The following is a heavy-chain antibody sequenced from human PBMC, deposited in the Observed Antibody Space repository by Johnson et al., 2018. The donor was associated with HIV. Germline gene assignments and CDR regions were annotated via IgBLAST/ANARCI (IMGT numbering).Heavy chain of an antibody. D-gene: IGHD3-22*01. CDR1: GFTFSSYA. CDR3: ARRFYDSSGAGFDI. J-gene: IGHJ3*02. Sequence: QVQLVESGGGVVLPGGSLRLSCPASGFTFSSYAMHWVRQAPGKGLEWLAIISYDGGDTWYADSVKGRFTISRDNSKNTLYLQMGSLRAEDMAVYYCARRFYDSSGAGFDIWGQGTMVTVSS. V-gene: IGHV3-30*14. CDR2: ISYDGGDT.